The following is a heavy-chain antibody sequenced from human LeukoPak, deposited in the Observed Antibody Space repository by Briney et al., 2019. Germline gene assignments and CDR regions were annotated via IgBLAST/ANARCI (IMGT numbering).Heavy chain of an antibody. CDR1: GFTFSDHY. D-gene: IGHD1-26*01. Sequence: GGSLRLSCAASGFTFSDHYMDWVRQAPGKGLEWVGRTRNKANSYTTEYAASVKGRFTISRDDSKNSLYLQMNSLKTEDTAVYYCTYSGSNSRFDYWGQGTLVTVSS. CDR3: TYSGSNSRFDY. V-gene: IGHV3-72*01. J-gene: IGHJ4*02. CDR2: TRNKANSYTT.